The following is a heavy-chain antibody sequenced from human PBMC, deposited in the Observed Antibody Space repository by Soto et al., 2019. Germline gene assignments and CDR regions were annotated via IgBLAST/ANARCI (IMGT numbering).Heavy chain of an antibody. CDR3: ARADYYDSSGFYYDY. D-gene: IGHD3-22*01. CDR1: GYIFTNHY. CDR2: INPSGGST. Sequence: QVQLVQSGAEVKKPGASVKVSCKASGYIFTNHYIHWVRQAPGQGLEWMGIINPSGGSTNYLQKFQGRVTMTRDTATSTGYMELSSLRSDDTAVYFCARADYYDSSGFYYDYWGQGTLVTVSS. V-gene: IGHV1-46*01. J-gene: IGHJ4*02.